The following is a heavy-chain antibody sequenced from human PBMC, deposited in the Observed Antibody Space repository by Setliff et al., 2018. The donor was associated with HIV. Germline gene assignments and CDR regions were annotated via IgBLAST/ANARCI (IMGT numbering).Heavy chain of an antibody. D-gene: IGHD3-16*01. V-gene: IGHV1-18*04. CDR2: ISPGSGNT. J-gene: IGHJ4*02. CDR1: GHTFTGYY. Sequence: ASVKVSCKTSGHTFTGYYIHWVRQAPGHGLEWVAWISPGSGNTNYALKFHGRVTVTADTSARTVYMELSSLRSEDTALYYCARDYVLRGTSLGYWGQGTLVTVSS. CDR3: ARDYVLRGTSLGY.